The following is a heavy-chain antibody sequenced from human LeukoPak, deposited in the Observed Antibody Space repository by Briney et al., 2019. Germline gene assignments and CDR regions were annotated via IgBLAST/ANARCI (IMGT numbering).Heavy chain of an antibody. V-gene: IGHV3-7*03. Sequence: GGSLRLSSVASGFTFSDYWMTWVRQAPGKGLEWVANIKLDGRDKYYVDSVKGRFTISRDNSKNTLYLQMNSLRSEDTAVYYCARADYDILTGSGGQHPHDAFDIWGQGTMVTVSS. CDR1: GFTFSDYW. D-gene: IGHD3-9*01. CDR3: ARADYDILTGSGGQHPHDAFDI. J-gene: IGHJ3*02. CDR2: IKLDGRDK.